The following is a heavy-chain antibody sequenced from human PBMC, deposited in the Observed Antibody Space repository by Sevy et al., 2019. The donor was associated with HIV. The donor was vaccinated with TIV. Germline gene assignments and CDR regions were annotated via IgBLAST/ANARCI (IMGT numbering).Heavy chain of an antibody. CDR2: IYTSGST. V-gene: IGHV4-61*02. Sequence: SETLSLTCTVSGGSISSGSYYWSWIRQPAGKGLEWIGRIYTSGSTNYYPSLKSRVTISVDTSKKQFSLKLSSVTTADTAVYYCARGSSSSWYSGWFDPWGQGTLVTVSS. CDR1: GGSISSGSYY. J-gene: IGHJ5*02. CDR3: ARGSSSSWYSGWFDP. D-gene: IGHD6-13*01.